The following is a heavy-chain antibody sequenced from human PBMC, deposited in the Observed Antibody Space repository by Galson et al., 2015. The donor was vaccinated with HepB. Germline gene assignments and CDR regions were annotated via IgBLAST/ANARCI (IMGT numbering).Heavy chain of an antibody. V-gene: IGHV4-59*12. Sequence: ETLSLTCTVSGGSISSYYWSWIRQPPGKGLEWIGYIYYSGSTNYNPSLKSRVTISVDTSKNQFSLKLSSVTAADTAVYYCARRGYQLHGPRAWYFDLWGRGTLVTVSS. CDR3: ARRGYQLHGPRAWYFDL. CDR2: IYYSGST. CDR1: GGSISSYY. D-gene: IGHD2-2*01. J-gene: IGHJ2*01.